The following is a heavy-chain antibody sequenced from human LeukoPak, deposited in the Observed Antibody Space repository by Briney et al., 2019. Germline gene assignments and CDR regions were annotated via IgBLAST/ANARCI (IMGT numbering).Heavy chain of an antibody. V-gene: IGHV4-34*01. D-gene: IGHD6-19*01. CDR1: GGSFSRYY. CDR2: INHSGST. J-gene: IGHJ4*02. CDR3: ARGHGAVGY. Sequence: KPSETLSLTCAVYGGSFSRYYWSWIRQPPGKGLEWIGEINHSGSTNYNPSLKSRVTISVDTSKNQFSLKLSSVTAADTAVYYCARGHGAVGYWGQGTLVTVSS.